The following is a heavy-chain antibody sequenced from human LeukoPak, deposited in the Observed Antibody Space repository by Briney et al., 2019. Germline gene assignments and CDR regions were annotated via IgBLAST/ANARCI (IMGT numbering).Heavy chain of an antibody. V-gene: IGHV3-30*02. CDR3: AKGSKLVVFTRDHYMDV. J-gene: IGHJ6*03. D-gene: IGHD3-22*01. Sequence: GGSLRLSCAASGFTFTSYGMHWVRQAPGKGLEWVAFIRHDGSNKYYADSVKGRFTISRDNSKNTLYLQMKSLRAEDTAVYYCAKGSKLVVFTRDHYMDVWGKGTTVTISS. CDR1: GFTFTSYG. CDR2: IRHDGSNK.